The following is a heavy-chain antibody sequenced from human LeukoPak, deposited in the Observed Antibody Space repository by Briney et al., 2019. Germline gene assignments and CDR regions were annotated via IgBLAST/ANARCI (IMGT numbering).Heavy chain of an antibody. CDR1: GGSISSYY. V-gene: IGHV4-4*07. Sequence: SETLSLTCTVSGGSISSYYWSWIRQPAGKGLEWIGRIYTSGSTNYNPSLKSRVTMSVDTSKNQFSLKLSSVTAADTAVYYCARVAARQYYYYMDVWGKGTTVTVSS. CDR2: IYTSGST. D-gene: IGHD6-6*01. CDR3: ARVAARQYYYYMDV. J-gene: IGHJ6*03.